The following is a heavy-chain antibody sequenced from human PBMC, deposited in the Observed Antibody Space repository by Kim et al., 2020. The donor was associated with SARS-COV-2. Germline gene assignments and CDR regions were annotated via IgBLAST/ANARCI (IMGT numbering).Heavy chain of an antibody. CDR3: ARDFVRTIFGVVSRNWFDP. Sequence: GRFTSSRDNSKNTLYLQMNSLRAEDTAVYYCARDFVRTIFGVVSRNWFDPWGQGTLVTVSS. J-gene: IGHJ5*02. D-gene: IGHD3-3*01. V-gene: IGHV3-30*01.